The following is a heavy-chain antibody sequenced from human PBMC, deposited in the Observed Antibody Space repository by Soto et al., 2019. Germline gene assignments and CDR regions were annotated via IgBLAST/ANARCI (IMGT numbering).Heavy chain of an antibody. CDR1: GGSISCYY. CDR2: IYYSGST. V-gene: IGHV4-59*08. CDR3: ARATHSYSSGWYGALDY. Sequence: SETLSLTCTVSGGSISCYYWSWIRQPPGKGLEWIGYIYYSGSTNYNPSLKSRVTISVDTSKNQFSLKLSSVTAADTAVYYCARATHSYSSGWYGALDYWGQGTLVTVSS. D-gene: IGHD6-19*01. J-gene: IGHJ4*02.